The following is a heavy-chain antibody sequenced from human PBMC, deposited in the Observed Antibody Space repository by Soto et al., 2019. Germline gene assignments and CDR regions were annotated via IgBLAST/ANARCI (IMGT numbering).Heavy chain of an antibody. D-gene: IGHD1-1*01. CDR3: VKDGRNTLVH. V-gene: IGHV3-64D*08. CDR1: GFTFSSFT. J-gene: IGHJ4*02. Sequence: GGSLRLSCSASGFTFSSFTMYWVRLAPGNGLEYVSAFIHYGYMTHFAESVKYRFTISRDNSKNIVFLQMSSLRTEDTAVYYCVKDGRNTLVHWGQGTLVTVSS. CDR2: FIHYGYMT.